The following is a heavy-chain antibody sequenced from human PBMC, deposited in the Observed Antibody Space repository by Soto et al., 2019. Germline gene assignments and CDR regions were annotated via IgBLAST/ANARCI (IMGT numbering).Heavy chain of an antibody. J-gene: IGHJ3*02. V-gene: IGHV3-23*01. D-gene: IGHD3-10*01. CDR1: GFAFSSHP. CDR2: ISDGGDLK. Sequence: GSLRLSCAASGFAFSSHPMSCVRQAPEKGLEWVAGISDGGDLKYNAASVRGRFTISRENSRNTLYMQMNRLRAEDTAVYYCARRVIGSSRAFDIWGQGTMVTFSS. CDR3: ARRVIGSSRAFDI.